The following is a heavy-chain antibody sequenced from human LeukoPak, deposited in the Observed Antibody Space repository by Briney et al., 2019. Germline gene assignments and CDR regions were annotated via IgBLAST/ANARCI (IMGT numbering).Heavy chain of an antibody. V-gene: IGHV5-51*01. CDR2: IYPGDSDT. J-gene: IGHJ6*03. D-gene: IGHD5-18*01. CDR1: GYSSTSYW. Sequence: GESLKISCKGSGYSSTSYWIGWVRQMPGKGLEWMGIIYPGDSDTRYSPSFQGQVTISADKSISTAYLQWSSLKASDTAMYYCARRGYSYGFAHYYYMDVWGKGTTVTVSS. CDR3: ARRGYSYGFAHYYYMDV.